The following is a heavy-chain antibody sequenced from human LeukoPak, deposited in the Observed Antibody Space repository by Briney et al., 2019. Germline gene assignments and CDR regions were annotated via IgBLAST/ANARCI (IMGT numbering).Heavy chain of an antibody. CDR3: ARRVGSTGLDY. CDR2: ITSSGSTI. V-gene: IGHV3-48*03. J-gene: IGHJ4*02. D-gene: IGHD2-8*02. Sequence: PGGSLRLSCAASGFTFSSYKMNWVRQAPGKGLEWVSYITSSGSTIYYADSVKGRFTISRDNAKTSLYLQMNSLRAEDTAVYYCARRVGSTGLDYWGQGTLVTVSS. CDR1: GFTFSSYK.